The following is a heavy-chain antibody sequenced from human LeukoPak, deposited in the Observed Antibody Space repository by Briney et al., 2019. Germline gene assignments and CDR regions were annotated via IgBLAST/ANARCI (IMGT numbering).Heavy chain of an antibody. Sequence: GGSLRLSCAASEFTFSNYWMTWVRQAPGKGLEWVASIKQDGSEKNYVDSVKGRFTISRDNAKNSLCLQMNSLRAEDTAVYYCARDDYGDDADDAFDIWGQGTMVTVSS. CDR3: ARDDYGDDADDAFDI. V-gene: IGHV3-7*01. J-gene: IGHJ3*02. CDR1: EFTFSNYW. CDR2: IKQDGSEK. D-gene: IGHD4-17*01.